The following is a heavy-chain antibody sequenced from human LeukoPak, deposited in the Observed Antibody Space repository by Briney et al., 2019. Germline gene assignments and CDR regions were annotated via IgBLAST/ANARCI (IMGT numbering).Heavy chain of an antibody. CDR2: INRNGGGT. CDR3: AKHMRATNTYSFFGLDV. D-gene: IGHD1-26*01. CDR1: GITFKGYG. Sequence: PGGSLRLSCADTGITFKGYGMRWVRQPPGKNKEWVSGINRNGGGTDYADSVKGRFTISRDNAKNSLYLQLSSLRPEDTALYYCAKHMRATNTYSFFGLDVLCQGTTVTVSS. J-gene: IGHJ6*02. V-gene: IGHV3-20*04.